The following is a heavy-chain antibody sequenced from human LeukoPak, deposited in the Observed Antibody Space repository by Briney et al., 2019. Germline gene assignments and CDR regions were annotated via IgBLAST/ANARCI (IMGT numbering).Heavy chain of an antibody. J-gene: IGHJ4*02. V-gene: IGHV3-21*01. CDR3: ARVSGYSGYDYSPLDY. Sequence: GGSLRLSCAASGFTFSSYSMNWVRQAPGKGLEWVSSISSSSSYINYADSVKGRFTISRDNAKNSLYLQMNSLRAEDTAVYYCARVSGYSGYDYSPLDYWGQGTLVTVSS. D-gene: IGHD5-12*01. CDR2: ISSSSSYI. CDR1: GFTFSSYS.